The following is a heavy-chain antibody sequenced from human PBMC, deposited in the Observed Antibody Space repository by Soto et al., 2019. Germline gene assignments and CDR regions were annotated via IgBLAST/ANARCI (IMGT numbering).Heavy chain of an antibody. V-gene: IGHV3-30-3*02. CDR2: ISNDGGNK. Sequence: PGESLKISGAASGGIFTNYAMHWVRQAPGKGLEWVAVISNDGGNKHHADSVKGRFTISRDNSKNTLYLQMNSLRDEDTAVYYCANDHGSGGSYTLGSEGVYYYGMDVWGQGTTVTVSS. CDR1: GGIFTNYA. D-gene: IGHD2-15*01. CDR3: ANDHGSGGSYTLGSEGVYYYGMDV. J-gene: IGHJ6*02.